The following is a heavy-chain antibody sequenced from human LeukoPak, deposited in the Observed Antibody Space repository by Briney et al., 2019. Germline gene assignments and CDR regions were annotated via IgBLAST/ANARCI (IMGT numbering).Heavy chain of an antibody. CDR3: ASMNYDSSGYYPSYYYYYYMDV. CDR1: GFTFSSYE. Sequence: GGSLRLSCAASGFTFSSYEMNWVRQAPGKGLEWVSYISSSGSTIYYADSVKGRFTISRDNAKNSLYLQMNSLRAEDTAVYYCASMNYDSSGYYPSYYYYYYMDVWGKGTTVTVSS. V-gene: IGHV3-48*03. CDR2: ISSSGSTI. D-gene: IGHD3-22*01. J-gene: IGHJ6*03.